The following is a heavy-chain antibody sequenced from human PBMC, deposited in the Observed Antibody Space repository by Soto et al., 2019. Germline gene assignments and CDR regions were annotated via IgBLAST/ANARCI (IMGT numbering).Heavy chain of an antibody. D-gene: IGHD6-13*01. Sequence: VQLVESGGGVVQPGRSLRLSCAASGFTFSSYAMHWVRQAPGKGLEWVAVISYDGSNKYYADSVKGRFTISRDNSKNTLYLQMNSLRAEDTAVYYCARDPKQLGDGDWGQGTLVTVSS. CDR3: ARDPKQLGDGD. V-gene: IGHV3-30-3*01. CDR2: ISYDGSNK. J-gene: IGHJ4*02. CDR1: GFTFSSYA.